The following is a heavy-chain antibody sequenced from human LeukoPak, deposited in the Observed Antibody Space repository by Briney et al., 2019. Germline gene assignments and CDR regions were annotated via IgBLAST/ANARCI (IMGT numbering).Heavy chain of an antibody. D-gene: IGHD6-19*01. CDR1: GGSISSYY. CDR2: IYYSGST. J-gene: IGHJ5*02. Sequence: KPSETLSLTCTVSGGSISSYYWSWIRQPPGKGLEWIGCIYYSGSTNYNPSLKSRVTISVDTSKNQFSLKLSSVTAADTAVYYCVIGSGWYGNWFDPWGQGTLVTVSS. V-gene: IGHV4-59*12. CDR3: VIGSGWYGNWFDP.